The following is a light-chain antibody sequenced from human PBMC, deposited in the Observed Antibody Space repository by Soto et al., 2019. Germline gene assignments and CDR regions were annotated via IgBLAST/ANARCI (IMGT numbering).Light chain of an antibody. CDR2: DAS. J-gene: IGKJ3*01. Sequence: DIVLTHSPATLSLSPGERATLSCRASQSVSSYLAWYQQKPGQAPRLLIYDASNRATGIPARFSGSGSGTDFTLTISSLEPEDFAVYYCQQQVTFGPGTKVDIK. CDR3: QQQVT. V-gene: IGKV3-11*01. CDR1: QSVSSY.